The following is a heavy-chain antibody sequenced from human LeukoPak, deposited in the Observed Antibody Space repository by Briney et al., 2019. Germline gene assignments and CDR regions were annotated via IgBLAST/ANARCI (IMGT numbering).Heavy chain of an antibody. D-gene: IGHD3-10*01. CDR2: ISGSGGST. J-gene: IGHJ4*02. V-gene: IGHV3-23*01. CDR1: GFTFSSYA. Sequence: PGGSLRLSCAASGFTFSSYAMSWVRHAPGKGLEWVSAISGSGGSTYYADSVKGRFTISRDNSKNTLYLQMNSLRAEDTAVYYCAKVGFGELPQERIDYWGQGTLVTVSS. CDR3: AKVGFGELPQERIDY.